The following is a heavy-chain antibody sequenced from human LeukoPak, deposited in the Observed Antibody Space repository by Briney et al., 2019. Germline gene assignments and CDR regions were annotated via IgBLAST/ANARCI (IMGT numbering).Heavy chain of an antibody. J-gene: IGHJ4*02. D-gene: IGHD3-16*01. CDR2: IKHNGDEL. CDR1: GFTFSSYW. Sequence: GGSLRLSCAAAGFTFSSYWMTWVRQAPGKGLEWVANIKHNGDELNYVDSVEDRFTISRDNAKNSLYLHMTGLRAEDTAVYYCARELRTFDSWGQGTLVTVSS. V-gene: IGHV3-7*01. CDR3: ARELRTFDS.